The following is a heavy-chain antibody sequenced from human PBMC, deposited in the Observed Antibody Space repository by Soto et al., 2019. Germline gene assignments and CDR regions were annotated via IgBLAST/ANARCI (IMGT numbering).Heavy chain of an antibody. CDR2: IIPIFGTA. V-gene: IGHV1-69*12. Sequence: QVQLVQSGAEVKKPGSSVKVSCKASGGTFSSYAISWVRQAPGQGLEWMGGIIPIFGTANYAQTFQGRVTITADESTSRAYMELSSLRSEDTAVYYCARVVAFLGLPLTSRYFDLWGRGTLVTVSS. D-gene: IGHD6-6*01. J-gene: IGHJ2*01. CDR1: GGTFSSYA. CDR3: ARVVAFLGLPLTSRYFDL.